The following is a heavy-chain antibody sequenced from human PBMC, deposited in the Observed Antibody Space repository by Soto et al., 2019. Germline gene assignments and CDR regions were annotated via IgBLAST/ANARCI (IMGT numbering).Heavy chain of an antibody. D-gene: IGHD6-13*01. Sequence: QVQLVESGGGVVQPGRPLRLSCAASGFTFSSYGMHWVRQAPGKGLEWVAVIWYDGSNKYYADSVKGRFTISRDNSKNTLYLQMNSLRAEDTAVYYCARSAIAAAGTWAFDIWGQGTMVTVSS. CDR1: GFTFSSYG. V-gene: IGHV3-33*01. J-gene: IGHJ3*02. CDR3: ARSAIAAAGTWAFDI. CDR2: IWYDGSNK.